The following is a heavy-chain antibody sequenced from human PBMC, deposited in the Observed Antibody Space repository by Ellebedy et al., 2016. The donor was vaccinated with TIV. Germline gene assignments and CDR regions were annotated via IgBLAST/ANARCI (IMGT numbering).Heavy chain of an antibody. Sequence: AASVKVSCKASGYTFTGYYMHWVRQAPGQGLEWMGWINPNSGGTNYAQKFQGWVTMTEDTSTDTAYMELSSLRSEDTAVYYCATAPICSSGSWFPFDYWGQGTLVTVSS. J-gene: IGHJ4*02. V-gene: IGHV1-2*04. D-gene: IGHD6-19*01. CDR1: GYTFTGYY. CDR2: INPNSGGT. CDR3: ATAPICSSGSWFPFDY.